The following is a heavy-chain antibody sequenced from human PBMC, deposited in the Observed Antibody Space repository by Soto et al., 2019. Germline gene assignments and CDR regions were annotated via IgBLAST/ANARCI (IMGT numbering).Heavy chain of an antibody. D-gene: IGHD2-2*01. V-gene: IGHV3-48*02. CDR1: GFTFSSYS. J-gene: IGHJ6*02. CDR2: ISSSSSTI. Sequence: EVQLVESGGGLVQPGGSLRLSCAASGFTFSSYSMNWVRQAPGTGLEGVSYISSSSSTIYYEDSVKGRFTNSKYNAKNSLYQQKNSLRDEDTAVYYCARDRPQYCSRISCAGGYYYYGMDVWGQGTTVTVSS. CDR3: ARDRPQYCSRISCAGGYYYYGMDV.